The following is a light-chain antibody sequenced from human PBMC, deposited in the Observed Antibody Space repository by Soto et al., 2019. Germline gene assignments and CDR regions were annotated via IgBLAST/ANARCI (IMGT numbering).Light chain of an antibody. V-gene: IGLV2-18*01. CDR2: QVS. J-gene: IGLJ1*01. CDR1: SSDVGSYDR. Sequence: QSALTQPPSVSGSPGQSVTISCTGTSSDVGSYDRVSWYQQPPGTAPKLMIYQVSNRPSGVPDRFSGSESGNTASLTISGLQAEDEGDYYCSLYTSSFTFVFGTGTKLTVL. CDR3: SLYTSSFTFV.